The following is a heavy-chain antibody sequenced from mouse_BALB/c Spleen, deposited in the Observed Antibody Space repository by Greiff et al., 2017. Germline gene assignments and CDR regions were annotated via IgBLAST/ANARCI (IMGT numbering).Heavy chain of an antibody. J-gene: IGHJ2*01. V-gene: IGHV1-5*01. CDR1: GYTFTSYW. D-gene: IGHD2-3*01. Sequence: EVQLQQSGTVLARPGASVKMSCKASGYTFTSYWMHWVKQRPGQGLEWIGAIYPGNSDTSYNQKFKGKAKLTAVTSTSTAYMELSSLTNEDSAVYYCTRSQIYDGYYFDYWGQGTTLTVSS. CDR2: IYPGNSDT. CDR3: TRSQIYDGYYFDY.